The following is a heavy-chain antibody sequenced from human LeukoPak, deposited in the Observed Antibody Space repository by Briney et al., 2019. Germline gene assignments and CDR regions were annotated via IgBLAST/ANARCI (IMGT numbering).Heavy chain of an antibody. CDR1: GFTFSNAL. CDR2: IKSKTDDGTT. Sequence: PGGSLRLSSAASGFTFSNALMSWVRQAPGKGLEWVARIKSKTDDGTTDYAAPVKGRFTISRDDSKNTLYLQMNSLKTEDTAFYYCTTRISRDGYNWAYDYWGQGTLVTVSS. V-gene: IGHV3-15*01. J-gene: IGHJ4*02. CDR3: TTRISRDGYNWAYDY. D-gene: IGHD5-24*01.